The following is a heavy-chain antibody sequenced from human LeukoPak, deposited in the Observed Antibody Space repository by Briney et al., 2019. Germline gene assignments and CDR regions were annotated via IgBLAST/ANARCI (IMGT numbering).Heavy chain of an antibody. V-gene: IGHV3-21*01. J-gene: IGHJ4*02. CDR3: AVLDSSGFPDY. CDR2: ITSSSTYI. Sequence: KAGGSLRLSCAASGFTFSSYSMNWVRQAPGKGLEWASSITSSSTYIYYADSVKGRFTISRDNAKNSLYLQMNSLRAEDTAVYCCAVLDSSGFPDYWGQGTLVTVSS. D-gene: IGHD3-22*01. CDR1: GFTFSSYS.